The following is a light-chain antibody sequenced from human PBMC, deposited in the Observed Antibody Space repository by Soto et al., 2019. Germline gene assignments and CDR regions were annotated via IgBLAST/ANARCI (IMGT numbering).Light chain of an antibody. CDR1: QDISNY. J-gene: IGKJ4*01. CDR3: QQYDNLPLT. CDR2: DAS. V-gene: IGKV1-33*01. Sequence: DIQMTPSPSSLSASVGDRVTITCQASQDISNYLNWFQQEPGKAPKLLIYDASNLETGVTSRFSGSGSGTDFTFTISSLQPEDIATYYCQQYDNLPLTFGGGTKVEIK.